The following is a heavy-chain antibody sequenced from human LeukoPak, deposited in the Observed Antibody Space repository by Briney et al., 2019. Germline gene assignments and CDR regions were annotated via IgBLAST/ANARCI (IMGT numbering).Heavy chain of an antibody. CDR2: ISNSGTYT. J-gene: IGHJ3*02. V-gene: IGHV3-21*06. CDR1: RFTFGNYD. CDR3: AREDASGFDI. Sequence: GGSLRLSCAASRFTFGNYDMNWVRQAPGKGLEWVSSISNSGTYTYYADSVKGRFTISRDNAKNFLYLQIHSLRPDDTAVYYCAREDASGFDIWGQGTMVTVSS. D-gene: IGHD2-2*01.